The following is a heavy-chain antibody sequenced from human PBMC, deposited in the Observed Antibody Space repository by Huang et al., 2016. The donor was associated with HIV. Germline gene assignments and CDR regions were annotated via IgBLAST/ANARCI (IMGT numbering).Heavy chain of an antibody. CDR3: ARRVGSGWYGEIDY. V-gene: IGHV1-18*04. J-gene: IGHJ4*02. Sequence: QVQLLQSGAEVKKPGASVKIACKTSGYNFKTHAVSWVRQTPGQGLEWMGWVSGYNSYTTYSQRLQGRVTITTDTSTNTVYMELRSLRSDDTAVYYCARRVGSGWYGEIDYWGQGTLVTVSS. D-gene: IGHD6-19*01. CDR1: GYNFKTHA. CDR2: VSGYNSYT.